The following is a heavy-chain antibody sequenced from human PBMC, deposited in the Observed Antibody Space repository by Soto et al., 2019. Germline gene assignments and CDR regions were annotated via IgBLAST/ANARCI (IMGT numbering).Heavy chain of an antibody. CDR1: GFSLSTSGLG. CDR3: AHRPSGWYLFDY. CDR2: IYWNDDK. D-gene: IGHD6-19*01. V-gene: IGHV2-5*01. Sequence: QITLKESGPTLVRPTQTLTLTCTFSGFSLSTSGLGVGWIRQPPGKALERLALIYWNDDKRYSPSLKARLTINKDTSKNQVVLTMNNMDPVDTATYYCAHRPSGWYLFDYWGQGTLVTVSS. J-gene: IGHJ4*02.